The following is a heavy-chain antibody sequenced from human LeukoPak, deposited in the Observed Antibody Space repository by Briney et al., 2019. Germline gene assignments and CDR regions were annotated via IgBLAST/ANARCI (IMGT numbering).Heavy chain of an antibody. CDR3: AKDKAVAGTLYFDY. CDR2: ISYDGSNK. V-gene: IGHV3-30*18. CDR1: GFTFSSYG. J-gene: IGHJ4*02. D-gene: IGHD6-19*01. Sequence: GGSLRLSCAASGFTFSSYGMHWVRQAPGKGLEWVAVISYDGSNKYYADSVKGRFTIPRDNSKNTLYLQMNSLRAEDTAVYYCAKDKAVAGTLYFDYWGQGTLVTVSS.